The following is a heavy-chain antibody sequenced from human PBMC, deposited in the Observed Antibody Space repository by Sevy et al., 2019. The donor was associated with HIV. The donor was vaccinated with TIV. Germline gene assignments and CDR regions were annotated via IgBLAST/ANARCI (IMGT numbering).Heavy chain of an antibody. CDR2: IYTADSET. D-gene: IGHD4-17*01. Sequence: GESLKISCKGSGYSFTTYWIGWVRQMPGKGLEWMGIIYTADSETRYSPSFQGQVTISADKSISTAYLQWSSLKPSDTAMYYCARRGLGYNFDYWGQGTLVTVSP. CDR1: GYSFTTYW. CDR3: ARRGLGYNFDY. V-gene: IGHV5-51*01. J-gene: IGHJ4*02.